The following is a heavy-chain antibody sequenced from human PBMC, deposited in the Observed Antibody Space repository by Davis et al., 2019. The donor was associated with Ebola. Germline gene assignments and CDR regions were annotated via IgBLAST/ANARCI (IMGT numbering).Heavy chain of an antibody. CDR1: NGSISSGDFY. CDR3: ARGWPSTVTTDYYAMDV. Sequence: MPSETLSLTCTVSNGSISSGDFYWSWVRQPPGKGLEWIGYIYSSGNAYYNPSLKSRLTISVDASKNQFSLKLSSVTAADTAVYYCARGWPSTVTTDYYAMDVWGKGTTVTVSS. CDR2: IYSSGNA. D-gene: IGHD4-17*01. J-gene: IGHJ6*04. V-gene: IGHV4-30-4*01.